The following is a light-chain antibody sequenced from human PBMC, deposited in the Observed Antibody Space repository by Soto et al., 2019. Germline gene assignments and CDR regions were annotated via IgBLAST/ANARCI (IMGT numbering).Light chain of an antibody. CDR1: SSDVGGYNY. J-gene: IGLJ2*01. CDR3: SSYTSSSTYVV. Sequence: QSVLTQPASVSGSPGQSITISCTGTSSDVGGYNYVSWYQQHPGKAPKLMIYDVSNRPSGVSNRFSGSKSGNTASLTIPGLQAEDEADYYCSSYTSSSTYVVFGGGTKVTVL. V-gene: IGLV2-14*01. CDR2: DVS.